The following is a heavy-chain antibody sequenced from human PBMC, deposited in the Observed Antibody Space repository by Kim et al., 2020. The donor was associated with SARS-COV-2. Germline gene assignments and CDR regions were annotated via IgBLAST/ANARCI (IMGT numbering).Heavy chain of an antibody. CDR1: GFTFSSYA. V-gene: IGHV3-23*01. CDR3: AKGLTRITMVRGVDY. Sequence: GGSLRLSCAASGFTFSSYAMSWVRQAPGKGLEWVSAISGSGGSTYYADSVKGRFTISRDNSKNTLYLQMNSLRAEDTAVYYCAKGLTRITMVRGVDYWGQGTLVTVSS. J-gene: IGHJ4*02. CDR2: ISGSGGST. D-gene: IGHD3-10*01.